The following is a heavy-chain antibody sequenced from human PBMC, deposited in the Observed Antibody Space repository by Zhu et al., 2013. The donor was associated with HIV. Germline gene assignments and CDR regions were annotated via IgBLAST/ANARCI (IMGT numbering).Heavy chain of an antibody. J-gene: IGHJ5*02. V-gene: IGHV1-46*01. CDR1: GYTFTSYY. D-gene: IGHD6-19*01. CDR3: AREKYSSGPXNWFDP. Sequence: QVQLVQSGAEVKKPGASVKVSCKASGYTFTSYYMHWVRQAPGQGLEWMGIINPSGGSTSYAQKFQGRVTMTRDTSTSTVYMELSSLRSEDTAVYYCAREKYSSGPXNWFDPWGQGTLGHRLL. CDR2: INPSGGST.